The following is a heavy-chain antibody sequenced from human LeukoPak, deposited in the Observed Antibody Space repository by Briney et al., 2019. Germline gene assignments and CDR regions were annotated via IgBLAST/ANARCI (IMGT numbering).Heavy chain of an antibody. Sequence: GGSLRLSCTASGFTFGDYAMSWVRPAPGKGLEWVGFIRSEGYGGTTEYAASVKGRFTISRDDSKTIAYLQMNSLKTEDTAVYYCTRGAYYYDSSGYPRFDYWGQGTLVTVSS. V-gene: IGHV3-49*04. D-gene: IGHD3-22*01. J-gene: IGHJ4*02. CDR1: GFTFGDYA. CDR2: IRSEGYGGTT. CDR3: TRGAYYYDSSGYPRFDY.